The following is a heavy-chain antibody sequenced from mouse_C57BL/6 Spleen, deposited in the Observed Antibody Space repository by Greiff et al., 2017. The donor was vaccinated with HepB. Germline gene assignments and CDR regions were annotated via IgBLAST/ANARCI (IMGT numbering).Heavy chain of an antibody. CDR3: AMSDYYDSGYWFAY. D-gene: IGHD1-1*01. V-gene: IGHV1-47*01. J-gene: IGHJ3*01. CDR2: FHRNNDDT. Sequence: VQLQQSGAELVKPGASVKMSCKASGYTFTTYPIEWVKQNHGKSLEWIGNFHRNNDDTKYNEKFKGKATLTVEKSSSTVYLELIRLTSDDSAVYYCAMSDYYDSGYWFAYWGQGTLVTVSA. CDR1: GYTFTTYP.